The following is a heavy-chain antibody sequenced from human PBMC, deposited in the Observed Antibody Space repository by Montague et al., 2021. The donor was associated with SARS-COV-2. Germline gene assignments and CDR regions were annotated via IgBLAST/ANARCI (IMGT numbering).Heavy chain of an antibody. D-gene: IGHD3-22*01. CDR1: GGSFSGYY. CDR2: INHSGST. CDR3: ARGTKGVFTYDYDSIGYASGY. J-gene: IGHJ4*02. V-gene: IGHV4-34*01. Sequence: SETLSLTCAVYGGSFSGYYWSWIRQPPGKGLEWIGEINHSGSTKYNPSLKSRVTISVDTSKNQFSLKLSSVTVADTAVYYCARGTKGVFTYDYDSIGYASGYWGQGTLVTVSS.